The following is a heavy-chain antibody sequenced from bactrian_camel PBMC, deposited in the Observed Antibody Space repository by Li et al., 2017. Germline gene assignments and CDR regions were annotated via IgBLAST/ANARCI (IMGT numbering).Heavy chain of an antibody. Sequence: HVQLVESGGGSVPAGGSLRLSCVMTGDSYTSNRMGWFRQAPGKEREGVAAIYTGTGSTYYPDSVKGRFTISHDSAKNTLYLQMNSLKSEDTALYYCSLYWGFWGQGTQVTVS. J-gene: IGHJ4*01. CDR1: GDSYTSNR. CDR2: IYTGTGST. V-gene: IGHV3S54*01. D-gene: IGHD2*01. CDR3: SLYWGF.